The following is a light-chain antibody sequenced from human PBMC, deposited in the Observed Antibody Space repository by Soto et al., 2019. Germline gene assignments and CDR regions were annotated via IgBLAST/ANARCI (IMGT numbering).Light chain of an antibody. J-gene: IGKJ2*01. CDR1: QDMSKY. Sequence: DIQMTQSPSSLSASVGDRVSITCQASQDMSKYLNWYQQKPGKAPKLLIYDASNLETGVPSRFSGSGSGTDFNFTITSLQPEDIATYYCQQYDNVPPNTFGQGTKLE. CDR2: DAS. V-gene: IGKV1-33*01. CDR3: QQYDNVPPNT.